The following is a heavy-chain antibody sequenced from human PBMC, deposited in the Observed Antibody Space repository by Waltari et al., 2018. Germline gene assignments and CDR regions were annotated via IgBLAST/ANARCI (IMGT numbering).Heavy chain of an antibody. J-gene: IGHJ3*02. V-gene: IGHV1-24*01. CDR2: FDPEDGET. CDR1: GYTLPELS. D-gene: IGHD3-22*01. CDR3: ATQRGSGSKDAFDI. Sequence: QVKLVQSGAEVKKPGASVKVSCKVSGYTLPELSMHWMRPAPGKGLEWMGGFDPEDGETSYEQKFQGRVTMTEDTSTDTAYMELSSLRSEDTAVYYCATQRGSGSKDAFDIWGQGTMVTVSS.